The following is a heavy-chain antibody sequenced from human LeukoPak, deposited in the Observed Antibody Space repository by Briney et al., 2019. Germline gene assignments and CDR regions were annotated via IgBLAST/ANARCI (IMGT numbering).Heavy chain of an antibody. CDR2: ISSSGSTI. Sequence: GGSLRLSCAASGFTFSDYYMSWIRQAPGKGLEWVSYISSSGSTIYYADSVKGRFTISRDNAKNPLYLQMNSLRPEDTAVYYCASRGYSYGFGVSDAFDIRGQGTMVTVSS. CDR1: GFTFSDYY. D-gene: IGHD5-18*01. J-gene: IGHJ3*02. V-gene: IGHV3-11*01. CDR3: ASRGYSYGFGVSDAFDI.